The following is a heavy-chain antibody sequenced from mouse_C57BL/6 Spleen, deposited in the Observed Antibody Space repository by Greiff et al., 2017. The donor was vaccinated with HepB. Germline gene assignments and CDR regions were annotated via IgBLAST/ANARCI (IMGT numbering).Heavy chain of an antibody. CDR2: IDPETGGT. CDR3: TRRGDCYYGSSQYFDV. D-gene: IGHD1-1*01. CDR1: GYTFTDYE. Sequence: VQLQQSGAELVRPGASVTLSCKASGYTFTDYEMHWVKQTPVHGLEWIGAIDPETGGTAYNQKFKGKAILTADKSSSTAYMELRSLTSEDSAVYYCTRRGDCYYGSSQYFDVWGTGTTVTVSS. J-gene: IGHJ1*03. V-gene: IGHV1-15*01.